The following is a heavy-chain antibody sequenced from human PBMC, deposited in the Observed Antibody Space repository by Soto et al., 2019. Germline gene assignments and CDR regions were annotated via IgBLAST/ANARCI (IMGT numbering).Heavy chain of an antibody. CDR1: GGTLSSYA. CDR2: IIPIFGTA. CDR3: ARVRVVPAAIGAFDI. Sequence: SVKVSCKASGGTLSSYAMSWVRQAPGQGLEWMGGIIPIFGTANYAQKFQGRVTITADESTSTAYMELSSLRSEDTAVYYCARVRVVPAAIGAFDIWAQGKMVLVSS. D-gene: IGHD2-2*02. V-gene: IGHV1-69*13. J-gene: IGHJ3*02.